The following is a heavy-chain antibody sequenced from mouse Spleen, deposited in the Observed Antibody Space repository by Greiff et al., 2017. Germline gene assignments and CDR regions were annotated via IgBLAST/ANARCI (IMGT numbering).Heavy chain of an antibody. D-gene: IGHD1-1*01. Sequence: VQLQQSGPELVKPGASVKISCKASGYSFTGYYMNWVKQSPEKSLEWIGEINPSTGGTTYNQKFKAKATLTVDKSSSTAYMQLKSLTSEDSAVYYCAIITTVVAKDYWGQGTTLTVSS. J-gene: IGHJ2*01. CDR2: INPSTGGT. CDR1: GYSFTGYY. CDR3: AIITTVVAKDY. V-gene: IGHV1-42*01.